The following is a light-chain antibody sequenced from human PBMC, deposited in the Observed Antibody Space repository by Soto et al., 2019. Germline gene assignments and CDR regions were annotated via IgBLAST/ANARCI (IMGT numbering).Light chain of an antibody. V-gene: IGKV2-30*01. CDR1: QSLLSSYGDTL. CDR3: MQYTHWPHT. CDR2: AVF. Sequence: DVVMTQSPPSLPVSLGQPASISCRSSQSLLSSYGDTLLDWFHQRPGQSPRRLVHAVFKRDSGVPDTFGGSGSDTNFTLKISRVEAEDVGIYYCMQYTHWPHTFGGGTKVDIK. J-gene: IGKJ4*01.